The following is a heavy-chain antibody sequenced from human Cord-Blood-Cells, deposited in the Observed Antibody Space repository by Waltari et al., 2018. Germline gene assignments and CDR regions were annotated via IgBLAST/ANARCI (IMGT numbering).Heavy chain of an antibody. Sequence: QVQLQESGPGLVKPSETLSLTCTVSGYSISSGYYWGWIRQPPGKGLEWIGSIYHSGSTYSNPSPKSRVTISVDTSKNQFSLKLSSVTAADTAVYYCARVVNWGGYFDYWGQGTLVTVSS. CDR3: ARVVNWGGYFDY. V-gene: IGHV4-38-2*02. CDR2: IYHSGST. CDR1: GYSISSGYY. D-gene: IGHD7-27*01. J-gene: IGHJ4*02.